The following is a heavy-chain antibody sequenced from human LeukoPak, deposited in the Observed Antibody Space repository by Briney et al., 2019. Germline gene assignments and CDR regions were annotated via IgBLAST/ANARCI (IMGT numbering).Heavy chain of an antibody. CDR1: GGSISNYY. V-gene: IGHV4-59*08. CDR3: ARHLAYNPFDY. CDR2: IYYTGNT. D-gene: IGHD1-14*01. Sequence: PSETLSLTCTVSGGSISNYYWSWIRQSPGKGLEWIGYIYYTGNTNYNPSLESRVTISVDTSKNHFSLKLSSVTAADTAVYYCARHLAYNPFDYWGQGTLVTVSS. J-gene: IGHJ4*02.